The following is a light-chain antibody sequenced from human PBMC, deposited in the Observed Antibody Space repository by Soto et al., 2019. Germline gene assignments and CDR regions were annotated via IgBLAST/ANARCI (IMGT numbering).Light chain of an antibody. CDR2: DAS. Sequence: EIVLTQSPATLSLSPGGRATLSCRASQSISSDLAWYQQKPGQAPRLFIYDASNRVTGIPARFRVSGSGTDFTLTISTLEPEDFALYYCQQRSSWPRTFGQGPKVEIK. CDR3: QQRSSWPRT. J-gene: IGKJ1*01. V-gene: IGKV3-11*01. CDR1: QSISSD.